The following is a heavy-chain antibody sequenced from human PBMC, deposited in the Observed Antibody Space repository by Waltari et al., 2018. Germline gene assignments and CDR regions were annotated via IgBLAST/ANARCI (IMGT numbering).Heavy chain of an antibody. CDR3: ARIAAAGTGFDP. CDR2: INHSGIT. CDR1: GGSFSGYY. V-gene: IGHV4-34*01. D-gene: IGHD6-13*01. Sequence: QVQLQQWGAGLLKPSETLSLTCAVYGGSFSGYYWSWIRQPPGKGLEWIGEINHSGITIDNPSLKGRVTISVDTSKNQFSLQLSSVTAADTAVYYCARIAAAGTGFDPWGQGTLVTVSS. J-gene: IGHJ5*02.